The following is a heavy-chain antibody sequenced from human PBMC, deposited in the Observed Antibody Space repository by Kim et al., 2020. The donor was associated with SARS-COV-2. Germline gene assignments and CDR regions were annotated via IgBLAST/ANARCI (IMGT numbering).Heavy chain of an antibody. Sequence: SETLSLTCTVSGASITSTNFYGGWIRQPPGKGLEWIGDVYFSGGTYYNPSLTGRVTISVDTSKNQVSLKLNSVTAADSAVYYCARHRERGSFSAGAFDIWRQGTMVTVSS. J-gene: IGHJ3*02. CDR2: VYFSGGT. CDR1: GASITSTNFY. V-gene: IGHV4-39*01. D-gene: IGHD1-1*01. CDR3: ARHRERGSFSAGAFDI.